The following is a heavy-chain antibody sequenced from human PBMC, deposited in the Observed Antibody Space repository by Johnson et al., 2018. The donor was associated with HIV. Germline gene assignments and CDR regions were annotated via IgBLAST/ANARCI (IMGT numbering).Heavy chain of an antibody. D-gene: IGHD1-26*01. CDR1: GFTFDDYG. CDR2: INWNGGST. V-gene: IGHV3-20*04. J-gene: IGHJ3*02. Sequence: MQLVESGGGVVQPGGSLRLSCAASGFTFDDYGMSWVRQAPGKGLEWVSGINWNGGSTYYADSVKGRFTISRDNSKNTLYLQMNSLRPEDTAVYYCARRSWAFDAFDIWGQGTMVTVSS. CDR3: ARRSWAFDAFDI.